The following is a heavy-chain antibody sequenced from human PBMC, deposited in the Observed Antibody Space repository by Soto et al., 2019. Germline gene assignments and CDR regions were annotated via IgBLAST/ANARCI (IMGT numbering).Heavy chain of an antibody. V-gene: IGHV4-39*01. CDR1: GGSISSSSYY. D-gene: IGHD2-15*01. Sequence: QLQLQESGPGLVKPSETLSLTCTVSGGSISSSSYYWGWIRQPPGKGLEWIGSIYYSGSTYYNPSLKSRVTISVDTSKNQFSLKLSSVTAADTAVYYCANRRLVVVAGGAFDIWGQGTMVTVSS. CDR3: ANRRLVVVAGGAFDI. CDR2: IYYSGST. J-gene: IGHJ3*02.